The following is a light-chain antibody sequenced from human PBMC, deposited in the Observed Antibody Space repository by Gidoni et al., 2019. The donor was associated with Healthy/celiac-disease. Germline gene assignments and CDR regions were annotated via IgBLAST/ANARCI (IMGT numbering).Light chain of an antibody. J-gene: IGKJ4*01. CDR2: DAS. Sequence: EIVLTQSPATLSLSPGERATLSYRASQSVSSYLAWYQQKPGQAPRLLIYDASTRATGIPARFSGSVSGTDFTLTLSSLEPEDFAVYYCQQRSNWPLTFXGXTKVEIK. V-gene: IGKV3-11*01. CDR1: QSVSSY. CDR3: QQRSNWPLT.